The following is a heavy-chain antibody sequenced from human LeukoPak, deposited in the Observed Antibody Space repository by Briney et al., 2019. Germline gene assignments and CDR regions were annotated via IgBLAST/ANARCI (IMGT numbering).Heavy chain of an antibody. CDR3: AYGEPLDY. CDR1: GGTFSSSA. D-gene: IGHD1-14*01. CDR2: IVPIFLTT. Sequence: SVKVSCKASGGTFSSSAINWVRQAPGQGLEWMGSIVPIFLTTNYAQNFQGRVTITADESTTTAYMELSTLRSDDTAVYYCAYGEPLDYWGQGTLVTVSS. V-gene: IGHV1-69*13. J-gene: IGHJ4*02.